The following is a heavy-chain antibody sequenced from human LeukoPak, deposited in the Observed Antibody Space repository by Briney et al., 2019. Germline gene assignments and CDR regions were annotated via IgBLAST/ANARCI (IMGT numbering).Heavy chain of an antibody. CDR1: GFTFSTYT. V-gene: IGHV3-48*01. CDR2: IGTSSSTI. J-gene: IGHJ4*02. Sequence: GGSLRLSCAASGFTFSTYTMNWVRQPPGKGLEWVSNIGTSSSTIYYADSVKGRFTISRDSSKNTLYLQINSLRAEDTAVYYCAIIAAAGRFDNWGQGTLVTVSS. D-gene: IGHD6-13*01. CDR3: AIIAAAGRFDN.